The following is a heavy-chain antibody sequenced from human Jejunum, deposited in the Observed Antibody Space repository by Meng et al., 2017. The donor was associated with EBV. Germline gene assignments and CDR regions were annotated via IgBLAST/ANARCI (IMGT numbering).Heavy chain of an antibody. J-gene: IGHJ4*02. CDR1: GGSVNSGNVC. V-gene: IGHV4-61*01. Sequence: QDPGPGVVKPSENLSLTCTVFGGSVNSGNVCWSWIRQPPGNGLEWIGYIYYSGSTNYIPSLKSRVTISLDTSKNQFSLKLSSVTAADTAVYYCAGLRYSGYDRAFDYWGQGALVTVSS. D-gene: IGHD5-12*01. CDR3: AGLRYSGYDRAFDY. CDR2: IYYSGST.